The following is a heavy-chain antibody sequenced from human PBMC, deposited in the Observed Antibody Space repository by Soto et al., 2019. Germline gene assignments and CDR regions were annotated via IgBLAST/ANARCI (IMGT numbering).Heavy chain of an antibody. D-gene: IGHD6-19*01. CDR2: IYGGGTT. V-gene: IGHV3-53*01. CDR1: GFTVSSKY. CDR3: VQTTGWPGFDF. Sequence: EVQLVESGGGLIQPGGSLRLSCAASGFTVSSKYMTWVRQAPGKGLEWVSVIYGGGTTYYADSVKGRFTISRDNSKNTWYLQINSLRAEDTAVDYCVQTTGWPGFDFWGQGTLVTVSS. J-gene: IGHJ4*02.